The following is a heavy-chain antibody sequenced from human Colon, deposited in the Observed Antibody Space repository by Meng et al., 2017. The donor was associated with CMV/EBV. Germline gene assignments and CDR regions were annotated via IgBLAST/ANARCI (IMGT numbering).Heavy chain of an antibody. CDR1: GGSISSYY. CDR3: TRGNTALWDSDS. CDR2: IYYSGST. Sequence: SETLSLTCTVSGGSISSYYWSWIRQPPGKGLEWIGYIYYSGSTNYNPSLKSRVTISVDTSKNQFSLKLSSVTAADSAVYYCTRGNTALWDSDSWGQGTLVTVSS. D-gene: IGHD3-10*01. V-gene: IGHV4-59*01. J-gene: IGHJ4*02.